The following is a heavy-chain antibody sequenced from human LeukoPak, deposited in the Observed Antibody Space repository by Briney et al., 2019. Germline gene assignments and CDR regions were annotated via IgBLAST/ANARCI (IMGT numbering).Heavy chain of an antibody. CDR3: ARPQDYYDSSVYYYPY. CDR1: GGSISSYY. D-gene: IGHD3-22*01. CDR2: INHSGSP. J-gene: IGHJ4*02. V-gene: IGHV4-34*01. Sequence: SETLSLTCTVSGGSISSYYWSWIRQPAGKGLEWIGEINHSGSPNYNPSLKSRVTISVDTSKNQFSLKLSSLTAADTAVYYCARPQDYYDSSVYYYPYWGQGARVTVSS.